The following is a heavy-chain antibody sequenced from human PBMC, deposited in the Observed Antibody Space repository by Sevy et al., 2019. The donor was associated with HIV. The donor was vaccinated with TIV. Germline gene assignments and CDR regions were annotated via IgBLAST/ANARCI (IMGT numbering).Heavy chain of an antibody. CDR1: GFTFDDYG. V-gene: IGHV3-20*04. D-gene: IGHD5-18*01. Sequence: GGSLRLSCAASGFTFDDYGMSWVRQAPGKGLEWVSGISWNGGSTGYADSVKGRFTISRDNAKNSLYLQVNSMRAEDTALYYCARHGYGYGYHALLDYCYGMDVWGQGTTVTVSS. CDR3: ARHGYGYGYHALLDYCYGMDV. J-gene: IGHJ6*02. CDR2: ISWNGGST.